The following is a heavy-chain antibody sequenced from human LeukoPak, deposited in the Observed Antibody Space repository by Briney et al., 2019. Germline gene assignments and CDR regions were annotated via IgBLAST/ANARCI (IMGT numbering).Heavy chain of an antibody. CDR1: GYTFTSYG. J-gene: IGHJ5*02. Sequence: ASVKVSCKASGYTFTSYGISWVRQAPGQGLEWMGWISAYNGNTNYAQKLQGRVTMTTDTSTSTAYMELRSLRSDDTAVYYCARDKAYDYVWGSYRYHNWFDPWGQGTLVTVSS. CDR2: ISAYNGNT. CDR3: ARDKAYDYVWGSYRYHNWFDP. D-gene: IGHD3-16*02. V-gene: IGHV1-18*01.